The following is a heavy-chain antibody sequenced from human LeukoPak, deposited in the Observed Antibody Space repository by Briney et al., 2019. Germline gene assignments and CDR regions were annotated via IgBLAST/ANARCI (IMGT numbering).Heavy chain of an antibody. Sequence: ASVKVSCKASGGTFSSYAISWVRQAPGQGLEWMGGIIPIFGTANYAQKFQGRVTITADESTSTAYMELSSLRSEDTAVCYCARAPADYALPDYWGQGTLVTVSS. CDR2: IIPIFGTA. CDR1: GGTFSSYA. V-gene: IGHV1-69*13. J-gene: IGHJ4*02. D-gene: IGHD4-17*01. CDR3: ARAPADYALPDY.